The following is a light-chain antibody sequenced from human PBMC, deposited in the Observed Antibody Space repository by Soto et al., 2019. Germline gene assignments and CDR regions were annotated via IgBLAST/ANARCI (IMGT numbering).Light chain of an antibody. CDR2: DNN. J-gene: IGLJ3*02. CDR3: QSFDSSLRGWV. Sequence: QSVLTQPPSVSGAPGQTVAISCTGSSSNIGARYDVHWYRQLPGTAPKLLIYDNNNRPSGVPDRFSGSKSGTSASLAISGLTAEDAADYYCQSFDSSLRGWVFGGGTKLTVL. V-gene: IGLV1-40*01. CDR1: SSNIGARYD.